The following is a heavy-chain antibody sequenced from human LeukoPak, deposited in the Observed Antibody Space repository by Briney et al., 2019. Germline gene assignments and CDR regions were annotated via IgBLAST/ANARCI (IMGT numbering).Heavy chain of an antibody. D-gene: IGHD5-12*01. CDR3: ASDIVATSGDF. CDR1: GFTFSDYY. J-gene: IGHJ4*02. V-gene: IGHV3-11*01. CDR2: ITSSGDDI. Sequence: GGSLRLSCAASGFTFSDYYMSWIRQAPGKGLEWVAYITSSGDDIYYADSVKGRFTISRDNAKNALFLRMNSLRDEDTATYYCASDIVATSGDFWGQGTLVSVSS.